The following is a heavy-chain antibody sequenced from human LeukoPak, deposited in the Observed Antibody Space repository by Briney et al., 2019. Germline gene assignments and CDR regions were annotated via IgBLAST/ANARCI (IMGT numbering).Heavy chain of an antibody. CDR1: XDH. J-gene: IGHJ3*02. CDR3: TRGYYDSSGYSNTFDI. D-gene: IGHD3-22*01. V-gene: IGHV4-59*08. Sequence: XDHWXWIRQPPGKGLEWIGYIYHSGNTNYNPSLKSRVTISVDTSKNQFSLKLSSVTVADTAVYYCTRGYYDSSGYSNTFDIWGQGTMVTV. CDR2: IYHSGNT.